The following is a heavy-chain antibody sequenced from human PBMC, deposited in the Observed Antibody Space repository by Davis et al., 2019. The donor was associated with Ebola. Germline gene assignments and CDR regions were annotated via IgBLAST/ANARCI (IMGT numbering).Heavy chain of an antibody. V-gene: IGHV2-70*11. CDR3: ARIWVGATTRIDN. CDR2: IDWDDDK. D-gene: IGHD1-26*01. CDR1: GASIRSHY. J-gene: IGHJ4*02. Sequence: TLSLTCTVSGASIRSHYWSWIRQPPGKALEWLARIDWDDDKKYSTSLKTRLSISKDTSKNQVVLTVTNVDHVDTATYYCARIWVGATTRIDNWGQGILVTVSS.